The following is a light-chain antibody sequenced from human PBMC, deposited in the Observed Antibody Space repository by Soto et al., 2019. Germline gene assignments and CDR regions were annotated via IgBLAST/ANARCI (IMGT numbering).Light chain of an antibody. CDR1: QVVSTW. CDR3: QQPPSLRLT. V-gene: IGKV1D-12*01. CDR2: TAP. Sequence: DIQMTLSPSSVSSSVGDRVTITCRASQVVSTWLAWYQQKPGKAPNLLIYTAPSLQSGVPSRFSGSGSGTDFTLTISTLQPEDFATYYCQQPPSLRLTSGGGTKVEI. J-gene: IGKJ4*01.